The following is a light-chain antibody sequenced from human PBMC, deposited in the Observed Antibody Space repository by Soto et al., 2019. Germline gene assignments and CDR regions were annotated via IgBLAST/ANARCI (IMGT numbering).Light chain of an antibody. Sequence: EIVLTQSPATLSLSPGEGATLXXXXSQSVSSSYIAWYQQRPGQTPSLLIYGASTRATGIPDRFSGSGSGTHFTLTISRLEPGDFAVYYCQHFGGTTFTFGQGTRLEIK. CDR3: QHFGGTTFT. CDR1: QSVSSSY. J-gene: IGKJ5*01. CDR2: GAS. V-gene: IGKV3-20*01.